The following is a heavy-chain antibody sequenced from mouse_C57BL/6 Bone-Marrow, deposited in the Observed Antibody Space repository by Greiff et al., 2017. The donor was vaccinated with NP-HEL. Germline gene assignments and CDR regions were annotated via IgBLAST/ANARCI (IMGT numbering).Heavy chain of an antibody. V-gene: IGHV5-12*01. CDR3: ARDTTDYYAMDY. CDR1: GFTFSDYY. D-gene: IGHD1-1*01. J-gene: IGHJ4*01. Sequence: EVKLVESGGGLVQPGGSLKLSCAASGFTFSDYYMYWVRQTPEKRLEWVAYISNGGGSTYYPDTVKGRFTISRDNAKNTLYLQMSRLKSEDTAMYYCARDTTDYYAMDYWGQGTSVTVSS. CDR2: ISNGGGST.